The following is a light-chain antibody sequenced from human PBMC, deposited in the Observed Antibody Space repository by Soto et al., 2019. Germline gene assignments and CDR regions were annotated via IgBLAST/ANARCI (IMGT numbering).Light chain of an antibody. CDR2: GAS. J-gene: IGKJ2*01. CDR1: QSVGSSF. Sequence: EIVLTQSPGTLSLSPGERATLSCRASQSVGSSFLDWYQQKPGQAPRLLIYGASSRVTGTPDRFSGSGSGTDFTLTISTLEPEDFEVSYCQQYGSLYTFGQGTKMEIK. V-gene: IGKV3-20*01. CDR3: QQYGSLYT.